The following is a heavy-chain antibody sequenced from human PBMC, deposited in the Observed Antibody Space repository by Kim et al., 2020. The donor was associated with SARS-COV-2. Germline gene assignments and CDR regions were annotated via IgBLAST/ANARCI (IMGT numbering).Heavy chain of an antibody. V-gene: IGHV3-74*01. CDR2: DGHTT. D-gene: IGHD3-22*01. Sequence: DGHTTTYVDSVKGRLTISRDNAKNTLYLQMNSLRAEDTAVYYCARGDYYSYWGQGTLVTVSS. CDR3: ARGDYYSY. J-gene: IGHJ4*02.